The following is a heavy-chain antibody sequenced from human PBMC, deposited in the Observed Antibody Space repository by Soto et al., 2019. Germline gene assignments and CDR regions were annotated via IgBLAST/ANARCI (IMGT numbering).Heavy chain of an antibody. D-gene: IGHD3-22*01. J-gene: IGHJ4*01. CDR3: ARGPAYYYESSGYFDY. Sequence: PGGSLRLSCAASGFTFSSFAMSWVRQAPGKGLEYVSSTSGSGGSTYYADSVKGRFTISRDTSKNTLFLQMNSLRADDTAVYYCARGPAYYYESSGYFDYWGQGTLVTVSS. V-gene: IGHV3-23*01. CDR1: GFTFSSFA. CDR2: TSGSGGST.